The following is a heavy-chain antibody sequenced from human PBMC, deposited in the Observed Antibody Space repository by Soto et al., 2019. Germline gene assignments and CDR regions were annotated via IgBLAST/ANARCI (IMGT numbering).Heavy chain of an antibody. V-gene: IGHV3-48*02. CDR1: GFTFSGFT. CDR2: ISRSGETI. Sequence: EVQLVESGGGLVQPGGSLRLSCAASGFTFSGFTMNWVRQAPGRGLEWVSYISRSGETIYYADSVKGRFIISRDNAENSLYLHMNSLRDEDTAVYYCASRNLADCSGTSCLYYFDYWGQGTLVTVSS. CDR3: ASRNLADCSGTSCLYYFDY. J-gene: IGHJ4*02. D-gene: IGHD2-2*01.